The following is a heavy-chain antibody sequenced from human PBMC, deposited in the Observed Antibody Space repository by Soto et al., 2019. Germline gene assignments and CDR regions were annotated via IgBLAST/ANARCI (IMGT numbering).Heavy chain of an antibody. J-gene: IGHJ5*02. Sequence: PGGSLRLSCAASGFTFSTYDMNWVRQAPGKGLEWISFISGTSPTTSYADSVRGRFTISRDDARNSLYLQMNSLRTEDTAMYYSVRGGYSSSWESLDPWGQGTLVTVSS. V-gene: IGHV3-48*01. D-gene: IGHD4-4*01. CDR3: VRGGYSSSWESLDP. CDR2: ISGTSPTT. CDR1: GFTFSTYD.